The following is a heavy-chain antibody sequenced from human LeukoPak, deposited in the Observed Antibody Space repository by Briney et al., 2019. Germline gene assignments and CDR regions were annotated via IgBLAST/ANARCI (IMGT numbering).Heavy chain of an antibody. Sequence: PGESLKISCKGSGYSFTSYWIGWVRQVPGKGLEWMGIIYPDDSDTRYSPSFQGQVTISADKSTGTAYLHWSSLKASDTAIYYCTRGGTYYEDSRDYGHWFDPWGQGTLVTVSS. CDR1: GYSFTSYW. J-gene: IGHJ5*02. CDR3: TRGGTYYEDSRDYGHWFDP. D-gene: IGHD3-22*01. V-gene: IGHV5-51*01. CDR2: IYPDDSDT.